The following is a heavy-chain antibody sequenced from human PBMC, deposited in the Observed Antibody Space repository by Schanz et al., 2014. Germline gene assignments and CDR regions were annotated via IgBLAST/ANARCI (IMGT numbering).Heavy chain of an antibody. Sequence: QVQLHESGPGLVKPSETLSLTCTVSGDSISNYYWSWIRQPPGKGLEWIGYIYYSGSTYYNPSLKSRVTISVDPSKNQFSLKLSSVTAADTAVYYCASGYDLIDYWGQGTLVTVSS. CDR1: GDSISNYY. D-gene: IGHD5-12*01. V-gene: IGHV4-59*12. CDR3: ASGYDLIDY. J-gene: IGHJ4*02. CDR2: IYYSGST.